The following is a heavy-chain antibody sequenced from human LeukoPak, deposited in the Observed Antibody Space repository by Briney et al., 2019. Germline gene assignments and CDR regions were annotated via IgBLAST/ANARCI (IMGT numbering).Heavy chain of an antibody. CDR1: GDTLTEFS. Sequence: VKVSCKVSGDTLTEFSMFWVRQAPGKGLEWMGGFYREDGETTYAQKFQGRVTMTEDTSTDTAYMELSSLRYEDTAVYYCATLDGYGDYVGYWGQGTVVTVSS. J-gene: IGHJ4*02. V-gene: IGHV1-24*01. D-gene: IGHD4-17*01. CDR2: FYREDGET. CDR3: ATLDGYGDYVGY.